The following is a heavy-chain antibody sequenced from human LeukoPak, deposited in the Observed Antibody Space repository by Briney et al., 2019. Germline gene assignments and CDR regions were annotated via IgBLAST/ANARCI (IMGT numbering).Heavy chain of an antibody. D-gene: IGHD3-3*01. J-gene: IGHJ3*02. CDR3: AKDAGYYDFWSGYFAFDI. CDR1: GFTFSSYA. Sequence: GGSLRLSCAASGFTFSSYAMSWVRQAPGKGLEWVSAIIGSGGSTYYADSVKGRFTISRDNSKNTLYLQMNSLRAENTPVYYCAKDAGYYDFWSGYFAFDIWGQGTMVTVSS. CDR2: IIGSGGST. V-gene: IGHV3-23*01.